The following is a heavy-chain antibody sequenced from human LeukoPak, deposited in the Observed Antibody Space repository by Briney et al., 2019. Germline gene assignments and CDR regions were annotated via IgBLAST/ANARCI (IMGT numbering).Heavy chain of an antibody. Sequence: SETLSLTCTVSGGSISSGSYYWSWIRQPAGKGLEWIGRIYTSGSTNYNPSLKSRVTISVDTSKNQFSLKLSSVTAADTAVYYCARRSLGGNSGIDYWGQGTLVTVSS. CDR3: ARRSLGGNSGIDY. CDR2: IYTSGST. D-gene: IGHD4-23*01. V-gene: IGHV4-61*02. J-gene: IGHJ4*02. CDR1: GGSISSGSYY.